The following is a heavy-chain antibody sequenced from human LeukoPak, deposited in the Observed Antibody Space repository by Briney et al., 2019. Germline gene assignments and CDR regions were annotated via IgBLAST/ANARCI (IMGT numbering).Heavy chain of an antibody. V-gene: IGHV3-49*04. CDR1: GFTFGDYA. D-gene: IGHD2-2*01. CDR2: IRSKTYGGTT. Sequence: GGSLRLSCTASGFTFGDYAMSWVRQAPGKGLEWVGFIRSKTYGGTTEYAASVKDRFTISRDDSKSIALLQMNSLKTEDTAVYYCTRDRHCSSTTCAFDYWGQGTLVTVSS. J-gene: IGHJ4*02. CDR3: TRDRHCSSTTCAFDY.